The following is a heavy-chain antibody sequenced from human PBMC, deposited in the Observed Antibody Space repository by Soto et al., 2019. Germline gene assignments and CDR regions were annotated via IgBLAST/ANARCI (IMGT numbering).Heavy chain of an antibody. V-gene: IGHV3-33*01. Sequence: QVQLVESGGGVVQPGRSLRLSCAASGFTFSRYGMHWVRQAPGKGLEWVAVIWYDGSNKYYADSVKGRFTISRDNSKNTLYLQMNSLRAEDTAVYYCARVRVVVAATYFDYWGQGTLVTVSS. CDR3: ARVRVVVAATYFDY. CDR2: IWYDGSNK. J-gene: IGHJ4*02. CDR1: GFTFSRYG. D-gene: IGHD2-15*01.